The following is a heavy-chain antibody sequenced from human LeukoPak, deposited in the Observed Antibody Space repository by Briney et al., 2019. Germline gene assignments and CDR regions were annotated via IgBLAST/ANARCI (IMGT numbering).Heavy chain of an antibody. CDR2: ISSSSSTI. CDR1: GFTFSSYS. V-gene: IGHV3-48*02. D-gene: IGHD3-22*01. Sequence: PGGSLRLSCAASGFTFSSYSMNWVRQAPGKGLEWVSYISSSSSTIYYADSVKGRFTISRDNAKNSLYLQMNSLRDEDTAVYYCAKGPPYYYDSSGYHYWYFDLWGRGTLVTVSS. CDR3: AKGPPYYYDSSGYHYWYFDL. J-gene: IGHJ2*01.